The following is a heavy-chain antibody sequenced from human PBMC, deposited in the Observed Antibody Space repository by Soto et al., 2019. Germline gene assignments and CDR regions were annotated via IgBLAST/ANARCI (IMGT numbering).Heavy chain of an antibody. CDR3: AKGRSYYYYYGVDV. Sequence: GGSLRLSCAASGFTFSNYAMSWVRQAPGKGLEWVSAISGRGDGTYYGDSVKGQFTISRDNSKSTLYLQMNSLRVEDTALYYCAKGRSYYYYYGVDVWGQGTTVTVSS. V-gene: IGHV3-23*01. J-gene: IGHJ6*02. CDR2: ISGRGDGT. CDR1: GFTFSNYA.